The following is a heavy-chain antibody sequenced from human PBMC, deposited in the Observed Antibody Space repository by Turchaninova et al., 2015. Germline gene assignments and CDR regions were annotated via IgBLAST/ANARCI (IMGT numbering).Heavy chain of an antibody. Sequence: QVQLQESGPGLEQPSETLSLTCAVSGYSISSGSYRGWNRQPPGKGLEWIGSFYHSGSTYYNPSLKSRVTISVDTSKNQFSLKLSSVTAADTAVYYCARHDYSNYVVFNYWGQGTLVTVSS. CDR3: ARHDYSNYVVFNY. D-gene: IGHD4-11*01. CDR2: FYHSGST. J-gene: IGHJ4*02. V-gene: IGHV4-38-2*01. CDR1: GYSISSGSY.